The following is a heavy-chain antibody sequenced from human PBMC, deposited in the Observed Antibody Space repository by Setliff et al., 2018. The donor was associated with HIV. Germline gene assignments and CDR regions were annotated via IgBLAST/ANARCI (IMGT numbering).Heavy chain of an antibody. V-gene: IGHV4-61*09. CDR3: ARAKTIGSSALFLDP. J-gene: IGHJ5*02. CDR2: VYARGSA. CDR1: GDSMNSVSYS. Sequence: TLSLTCTVSGDSMNSVSYSWAWLRQSAGKGPEWIGHVYARGSANYNPSLTSRVTISVPTSKNQFSLNLNSVTAADTATYYCARAKTIGSSALFLDPWGQGTQVTVSS. D-gene: IGHD2-2*03.